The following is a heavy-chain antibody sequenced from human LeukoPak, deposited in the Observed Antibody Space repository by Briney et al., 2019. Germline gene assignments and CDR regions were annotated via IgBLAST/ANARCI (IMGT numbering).Heavy chain of an antibody. CDR1: GFTFSSYS. D-gene: IGHD2-15*01. Sequence: GGSLRLSCAASGFTFSSYSMNWVRQAPGKGLEWASSISSSSSYTYYADSVKGRFTISRDNAKNSLYLQMNSLRAEDTAVYYCARDLDSYCSGGSCYSDYWGQGTLVTVSS. V-gene: IGHV3-21*01. CDR3: ARDLDSYCSGGSCYSDY. J-gene: IGHJ4*02. CDR2: ISSSSSYT.